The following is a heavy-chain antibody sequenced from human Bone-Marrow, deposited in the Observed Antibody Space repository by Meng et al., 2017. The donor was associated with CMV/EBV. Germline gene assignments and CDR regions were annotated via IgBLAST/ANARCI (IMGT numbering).Heavy chain of an antibody. V-gene: IGHV3-53*01. CDR3: AREFLGYCSSTSCYNAFDI. D-gene: IGHD2-2*02. Sequence: LSLTCAASGFTVSSNYMSWVRQAPGKGLEWVSVIYSGGSTYYADSVKGRFTISRDNSKNTLYLQMNSLRAEDTAVYYCAREFLGYCSSTSCYNAFDIWGQGTMVTVSS. CDR2: IYSGGST. J-gene: IGHJ3*02. CDR1: GFTVSSNY.